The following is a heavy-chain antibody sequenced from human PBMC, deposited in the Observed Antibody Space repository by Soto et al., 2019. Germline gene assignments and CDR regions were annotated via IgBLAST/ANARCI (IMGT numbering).Heavy chain of an antibody. CDR3: ARSYATRANWPFDF. D-gene: IGHD7-27*01. Sequence: SETLSLTCTVSGGSISSYYWSWIRQPPGKGLEWIGYIYYSGSTNYNPSLKSRVTISVDTSKNQFSLKLSSVTAADTAVYYCARSYATRANWPFDFWGQGTLVTVSS. V-gene: IGHV4-59*01. CDR2: IYYSGST. J-gene: IGHJ4*02. CDR1: GGSISSYY.